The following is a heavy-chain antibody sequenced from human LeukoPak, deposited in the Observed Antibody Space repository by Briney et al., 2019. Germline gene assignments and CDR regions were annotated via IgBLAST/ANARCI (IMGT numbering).Heavy chain of an antibody. CDR1: GGSFSGYY. V-gene: IGHV4-34*01. D-gene: IGHD6-25*01. J-gene: IGHJ4*02. CDR3: ARGRARAAGFDY. Sequence: SETLSLTCAVYGGSFSGYYWSWIRQPPGKGLEWIGEINHSGSTNYNPSLKGRVTISVDTSKNQFSLKLSSVTAADTAVYYCARGRARAAGFDYWGQGTLVTVS. CDR2: INHSGST.